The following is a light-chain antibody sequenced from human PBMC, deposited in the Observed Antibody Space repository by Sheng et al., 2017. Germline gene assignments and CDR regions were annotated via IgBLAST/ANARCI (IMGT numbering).Light chain of an antibody. CDR1: SSNVGNNY. CDR2: EDT. Sequence: QSVLTQPPSVSAAPGQKVTISCSGSSSNVGNNYVSWYQRLPETAPKLLIYEDTKRPSGIPDRFSGSKSDTSATLGITGLQTGDEADYYCGAWESNLTTEVFGTGTKVTVL. V-gene: IGLV1-51*02. J-gene: IGLJ1*01. CDR3: GAWESNLTTEV.